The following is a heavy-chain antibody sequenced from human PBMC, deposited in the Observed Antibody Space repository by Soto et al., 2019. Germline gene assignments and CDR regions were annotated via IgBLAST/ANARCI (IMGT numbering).Heavy chain of an antibody. CDR2: ISSVSSYT. CDR3: ARDYRDWLRGVKPWDPYYFDW. D-gene: IGHD3-10*01. V-gene: IGHV3-11*06. CDR1: GFTFSDYY. J-gene: IGHJ4*02. Sequence: QVQLVESGGGLVKPGGSLRLSCAASGFTFSDYYMSWIRQAPGKGLEWVSYISSVSSYTNYADSVKGRFTISRDNAKNSLYLQMNSLRAEDTAVYYCARDYRDWLRGVKPWDPYYFDWWGQGTLVTVSS.